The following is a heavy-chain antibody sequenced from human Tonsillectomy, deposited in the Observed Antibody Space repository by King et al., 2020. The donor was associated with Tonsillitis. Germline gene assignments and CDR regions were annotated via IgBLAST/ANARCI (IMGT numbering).Heavy chain of an antibody. D-gene: IGHD3-16*01. J-gene: IGHJ4*02. CDR1: GFTFSSYS. CDR2: ISANGGVT. Sequence: VQLVESGGGLVQPGGSLRLSCAASGFTFSSYSMTWVRQAPGKGLEWVSSISANGGVTYYADSGKGRFTVSRDNSKNTLYLQMNSLRADDTAVYYCGKDYVFWGQGTLVTVSS. CDR3: GKDYVF. V-gene: IGHV3-23*04.